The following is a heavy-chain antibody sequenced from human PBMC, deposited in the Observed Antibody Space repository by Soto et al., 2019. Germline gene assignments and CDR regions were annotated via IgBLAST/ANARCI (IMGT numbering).Heavy chain of an antibody. Sequence: SETLSLTCTVSVGSISSGFYWGWIRQPPGKGLEWIGIMFHSGSTYYNPSLQSRVTISVDTSKNQVSLKLTSVTVADTAVYFCANQRSREGYNFIEYWGQGIQVTVSS. CDR3: ANQRSREGYNFIEY. D-gene: IGHD5-12*01. J-gene: IGHJ4*02. V-gene: IGHV4-38-2*02. CDR1: VGSISSGFY. CDR2: MFHSGST.